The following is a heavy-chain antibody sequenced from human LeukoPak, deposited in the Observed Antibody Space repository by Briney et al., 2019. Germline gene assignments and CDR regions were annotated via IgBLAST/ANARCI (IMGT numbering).Heavy chain of an antibody. CDR3: AKEYGPGSYYYDY. J-gene: IGHJ4*02. CDR2: ISASGVST. Sequence: GGSLRLSCAASGFTFSTYAMTWVRQAPGKGLEWVSGISASGVSTHYADSVKGRFTISRDNSKNTLYLQMNSLRAEDMAVYYCAKEYGPGSYYYDYWGQGTLVTVFS. D-gene: IGHD3-10*01. V-gene: IGHV3-23*01. CDR1: GFTFSTYA.